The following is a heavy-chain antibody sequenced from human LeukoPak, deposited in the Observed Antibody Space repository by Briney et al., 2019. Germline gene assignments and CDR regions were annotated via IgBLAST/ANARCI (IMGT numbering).Heavy chain of an antibody. CDR2: ISASGSFI. Sequence: GGSLRLSCAATGFTFSNYDMNWVRQAPGKGLEWVSAISASGSFIYYADSVKGRFTISRDNSKNTPYLQMNSLRTGDTAVYYCAKESGYSRGWDNFDFWGQGTLVTVSS. J-gene: IGHJ4*02. CDR1: GFTFSNYD. CDR3: AKESGYSRGWDNFDF. D-gene: IGHD6-19*01. V-gene: IGHV3-23*01.